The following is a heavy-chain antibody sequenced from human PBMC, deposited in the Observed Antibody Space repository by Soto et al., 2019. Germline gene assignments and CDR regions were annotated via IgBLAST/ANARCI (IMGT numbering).Heavy chain of an antibody. CDR1: GDSISNSRFY. CDR2: IYHTGNA. D-gene: IGHD3-22*01. Sequence: PLETLSLTCSVSGDSISNSRFYWAWIRQPPGEGLEWIGSIYHTGNAYYNPSLKSRVTISVDTSKNQFSLKLTSVTAADAALYYCARDFFDSSDYTTNWFDPWGQGTLVTVS. J-gene: IGHJ5*02. V-gene: IGHV4-39*01. CDR3: ARDFFDSSDYTTNWFDP.